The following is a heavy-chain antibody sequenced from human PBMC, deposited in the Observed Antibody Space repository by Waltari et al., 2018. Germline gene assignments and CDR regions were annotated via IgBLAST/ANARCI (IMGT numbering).Heavy chain of an antibody. CDR1: GFPFSNYA. Sequence: EVQLLESGGALVQPGGSLRLSCAASGFPFSNYAMNWVRQAPGKGLGWVSGVRASGGATYDTVSVKGRVTVSRDNAKNTLYLQMNSLRVEDTAFYYCTKGIDHWGQGTLVTVSS. J-gene: IGHJ4*02. CDR2: VRASGGAT. V-gene: IGHV3-23*01. CDR3: TKGIDH.